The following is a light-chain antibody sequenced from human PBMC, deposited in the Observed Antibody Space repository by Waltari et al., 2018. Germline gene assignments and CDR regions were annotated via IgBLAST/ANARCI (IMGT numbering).Light chain of an antibody. J-gene: IGKJ4*01. CDR2: ATS. Sequence: DIQMTQSPSSLSASVGDRVTITCRASQNINNYLNWYHQTPGKAPKLLIYATSNLQRGVPSRFSGSGSGTDFTLTISSLQPEDFATYYCQQSYAIPLTFGGGTKVEI. CDR1: QNINNY. V-gene: IGKV1-39*01. CDR3: QQSYAIPLT.